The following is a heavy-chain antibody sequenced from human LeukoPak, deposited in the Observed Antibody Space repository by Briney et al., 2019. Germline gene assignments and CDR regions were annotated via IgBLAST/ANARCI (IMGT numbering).Heavy chain of an antibody. Sequence: PSETLSLTCAVYGGSFSGYYWSWIRQPPGKGLEWIGEINHSGSTNYNPSLKSRVTISVDTSKNQLSLKLSSVTATDTAVYYCATTFNYDILTGYYMRIDYWGQGTLVTVSS. D-gene: IGHD3-9*01. V-gene: IGHV4-34*01. CDR3: ATTFNYDILTGYYMRIDY. CDR1: GGSFSGYY. CDR2: INHSGST. J-gene: IGHJ4*02.